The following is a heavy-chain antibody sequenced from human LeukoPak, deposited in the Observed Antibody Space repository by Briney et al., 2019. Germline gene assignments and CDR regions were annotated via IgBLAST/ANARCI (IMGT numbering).Heavy chain of an antibody. Sequence: PGGSLLLSCAASGFTFSSYWMHWVRQAPGKGLVWVSRINSDGSSTSYADSVKGRLTISRDNAKNTLYLQMNSLRAEDTAVYYCAREGGPFAGDPDAFDIWGQGTMVTVSS. V-gene: IGHV3-74*01. J-gene: IGHJ3*02. CDR1: GFTFSSYW. D-gene: IGHD2-15*01. CDR3: AREGGPFAGDPDAFDI. CDR2: INSDGSST.